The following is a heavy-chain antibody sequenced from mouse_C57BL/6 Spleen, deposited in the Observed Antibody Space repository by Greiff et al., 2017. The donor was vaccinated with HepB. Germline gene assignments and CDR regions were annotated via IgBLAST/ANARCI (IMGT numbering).Heavy chain of an antibody. Sequence: VQLQQSGPELVKPGASVKISCKASGYSFTGYYMNWVKQSPEKSLEWIGEINPSTGGTTYNQKFKAKATLTVDKSSSTAYMQLKSLTSEDSAVYYCARGEAFYGSSYWYFDVWGTGTTVTVSS. V-gene: IGHV1-42*01. D-gene: IGHD1-1*01. J-gene: IGHJ1*03. CDR1: GYSFTGYY. CDR2: INPSTGGT. CDR3: ARGEAFYGSSYWYFDV.